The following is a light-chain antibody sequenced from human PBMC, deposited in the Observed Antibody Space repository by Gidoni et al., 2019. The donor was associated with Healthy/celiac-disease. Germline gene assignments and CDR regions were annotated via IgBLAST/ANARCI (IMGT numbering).Light chain of an antibody. J-gene: IGKJ1*01. Sequence: DIQLTQSPSFLSASVGDRVTITCRASQGISSYLAWYQQKPGKAPKLLIYAASTLQSGVPSRFSGSGSGTEFTLTISSLQPEDFATYYCQQLNSYPLVTFGQXTKVEIK. CDR1: QGISSY. V-gene: IGKV1-9*01. CDR2: AAS. CDR3: QQLNSYPLVT.